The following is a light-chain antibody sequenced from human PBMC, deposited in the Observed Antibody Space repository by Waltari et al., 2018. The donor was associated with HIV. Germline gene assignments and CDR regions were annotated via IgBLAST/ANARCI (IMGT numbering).Light chain of an antibody. J-gene: IGLJ2*01. Sequence: QSVLTQPPSASGTPGQRVTISFSGSTSNLGSNYVYCSQQLPGTHPNLPLHRNNQRHSGVPDRFSGSKSGTSASLAISGLRSEDEADDYCAAWGNSLSLLFGGGTKLTVL. CDR1: TSNLGSNY. CDR2: RNN. V-gene: IGLV1-47*01. CDR3: AAWGNSLSLL.